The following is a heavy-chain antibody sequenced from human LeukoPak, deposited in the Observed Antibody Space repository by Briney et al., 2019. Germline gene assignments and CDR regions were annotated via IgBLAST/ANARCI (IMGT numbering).Heavy chain of an antibody. Sequence: GGSLRLPCAASGFTFGAYWMSWFRQAPGKGPEWVASIKDDGSAQFYVDSLEGRFTISRDNAKNTLYLQMDTMRVEDTAVYYCARHIVGEQNFDYWSQGTLVIVSS. CDR3: ARHIVGEQNFDY. D-gene: IGHD3-16*02. V-gene: IGHV3-7*01. CDR1: GFTFGAYW. J-gene: IGHJ4*02. CDR2: IKDDGSAQ.